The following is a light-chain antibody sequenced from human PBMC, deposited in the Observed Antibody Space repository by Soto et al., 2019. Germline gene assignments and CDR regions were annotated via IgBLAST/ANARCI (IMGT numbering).Light chain of an antibody. Sequence: QSALAQPASVSGSPGQSITISCTGTSGFVGSFSLVSWYQQYPGKAPKLIIYEVRNRPSGVSNRFSASKSGNTASLTISGLQAEDEAVYYCYSYTGSATVIFGGGTKVTVL. CDR2: EVR. J-gene: IGLJ2*01. CDR3: YSYTGSATVI. V-gene: IGLV2-23*02. CDR1: SGFVGSFSL.